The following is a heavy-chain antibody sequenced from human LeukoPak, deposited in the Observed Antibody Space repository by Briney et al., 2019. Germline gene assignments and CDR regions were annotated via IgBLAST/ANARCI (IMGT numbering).Heavy chain of an antibody. CDR2: IYVDGST. V-gene: IGHV3-66*01. CDR1: GISVSSNY. D-gene: IGHD3-16*02. Sequence: GGSLRLSCAASGISVSSNYMSWVRQAPGKGLQWVSVIYVDGSTYYADSVKGRITISRDNSRNTLYLQMNSLRAEDTAVYYCARDLATRQRTGLYDSWGQGALVTVSS. CDR3: ARDLATRQRTGLYDS. J-gene: IGHJ4*02.